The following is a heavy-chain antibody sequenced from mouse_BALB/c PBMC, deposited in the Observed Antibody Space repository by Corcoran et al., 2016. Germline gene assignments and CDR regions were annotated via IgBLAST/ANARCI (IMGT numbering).Heavy chain of an antibody. J-gene: IGHJ2*01. CDR1: GYSITSGYY. CDR3: ASGSSYFDY. D-gene: IGHD1-1*01. Sequence: DVQLQESGPGLVKPSQSLSLTCSVTGYSITSGYYWNWIRQFPGNKLEWMGYISYDGSNNYNPSLKNRISITRDTSKNQFFLKLNSVTTEDTATYYGASGSSYFDYWGQGTTLTVSS. CDR2: ISYDGSN. V-gene: IGHV3-6*02.